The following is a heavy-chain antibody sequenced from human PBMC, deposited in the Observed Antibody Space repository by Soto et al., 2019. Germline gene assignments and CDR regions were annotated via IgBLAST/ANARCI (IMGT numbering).Heavy chain of an antibody. D-gene: IGHD2-15*01. CDR2: ITGSSGHM. CDR1: GFTFSSYT. Sequence: EVQLPESVGGLIQPGGSLRLSCAASGFTFSSYTMTWVRQASGKGLEWVSSITGSSGHMYYTDSVKGRFTISRDNSKNTLYLQMNSLRAEDTAVYYCAKCVGRWNSWFDPWGQGTLVTVSS. CDR3: AKCVGRWNSWFDP. V-gene: IGHV3-23*01. J-gene: IGHJ5*02.